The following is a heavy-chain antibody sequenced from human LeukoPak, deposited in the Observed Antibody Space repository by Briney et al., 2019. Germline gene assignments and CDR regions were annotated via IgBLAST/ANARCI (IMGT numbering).Heavy chain of an antibody. CDR2: IYYSGST. D-gene: IGHD3-10*01. CDR3: ARTRSGSYWD. V-gene: IGHV4-59*01. Sequence: SETLSLTCTVSGGSISIYYWSWIRQPPGKGLEWIGYIYYSGSTNYNPSLKGRVTIPVDTPKNQFSLKLSSVTAADTAVYYCARTRSGSYWDWGQGTLGTVSS. J-gene: IGHJ4*02. CDR1: GGSISIYY.